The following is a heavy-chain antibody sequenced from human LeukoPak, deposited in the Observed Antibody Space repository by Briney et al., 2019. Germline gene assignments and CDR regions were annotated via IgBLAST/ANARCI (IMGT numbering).Heavy chain of an antibody. D-gene: IGHD5-18*01. CDR2: IIPIFGTA. CDR3: ARDSGTAMSSESFDY. J-gene: IGHJ4*02. Sequence: SVKVSCKASGGTFSNYAISWVRQAPGQGLEWMGGIIPIFGTANYAQKFQGRVTITADESTSTAYMELSSLRSEDTAVYYCARDSGTAMSSESFDYWGQGTLVTVSS. V-gene: IGHV1-69*13. CDR1: GGTFSNYA.